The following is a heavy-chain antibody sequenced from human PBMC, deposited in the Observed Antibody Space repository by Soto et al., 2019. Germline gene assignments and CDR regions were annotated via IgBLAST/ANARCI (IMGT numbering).Heavy chain of an antibody. CDR3: AKDNSRYDFWSGYVLDY. CDR2: ISSNGGST. V-gene: IGHV3-64*04. D-gene: IGHD3-3*01. Sequence: GGSLRLSCSASGFTFSSYAMHWVRQAPGKGLEYVSAISSNGGSTYYADSVKGRFTISRDNSKSTLYVQMNSLRPEDTAVYYCAKDNSRYDFWSGYVLDYWGQGTLVTVSS. CDR1: GFTFSSYA. J-gene: IGHJ4*02.